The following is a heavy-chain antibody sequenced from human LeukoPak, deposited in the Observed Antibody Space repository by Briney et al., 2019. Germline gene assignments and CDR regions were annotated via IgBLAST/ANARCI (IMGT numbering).Heavy chain of an antibody. CDR3: VNWYDGYAIDY. CDR1: GFTFSSYA. V-gene: IGHV3-30*04. J-gene: IGHJ4*02. D-gene: IGHD3-16*01. CDR2: IRYDGNNK. Sequence: PGGSLRLSCAASGFTFSSYAMLCVRQDPGKGREWVSFIRYDGNNKLYADSVKGRFTISRDNSKNTLYLHINSLRAEDTALYYCVNWYDGYAIDYWGQGTLVTVSS.